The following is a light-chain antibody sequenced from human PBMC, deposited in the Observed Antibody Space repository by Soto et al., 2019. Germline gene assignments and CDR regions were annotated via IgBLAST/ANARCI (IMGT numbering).Light chain of an antibody. CDR2: DVS. CDR1: QSVSGY. CDR3: QQRSLGT. J-gene: IGKJ3*01. Sequence: IVLTQSPATLSLSPGERATLSCRASQSVSGYLAWYQQKPGQAPRLLIYDVSSRATDIPARFSGSGSGTDFTLTISGLEPEDVAVYYCQQRSLGTFGPGTKVDIK. V-gene: IGKV3-11*01.